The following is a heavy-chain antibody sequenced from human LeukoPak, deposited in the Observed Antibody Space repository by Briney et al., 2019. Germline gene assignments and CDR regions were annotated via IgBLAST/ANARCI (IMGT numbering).Heavy chain of an antibody. V-gene: IGHV1-8*01. D-gene: IGHD3-10*01. CDR2: MNPNSGNT. Sequence: ASVKVSCKASGYTFTSYDINWVRQATGQGLEWMGWMNPNSGNTGYAQKFQGRVTMTRNTSISTAYMELSSLRSEDTAVYYCAKASRMVRGVPDYWGQGTWSPSPQ. CDR1: GYTFTSYD. CDR3: AKASRMVRGVPDY. J-gene: IGHJ4*02.